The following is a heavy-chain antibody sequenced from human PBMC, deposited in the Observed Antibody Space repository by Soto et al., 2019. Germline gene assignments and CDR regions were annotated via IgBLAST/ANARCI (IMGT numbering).Heavy chain of an antibody. D-gene: IGHD2-15*01. J-gene: IGHJ6*02. CDR2: ISAYNGNT. Sequence: ASVKVSCKASGYTFTSYGISWVRQAPVQGLEWMGWISAYNGNTNYAQKLQGRVTMTTDTSTSTAYMELRSLRSDDTAVYYCARDRGLDCSGGSCYVHYYYYYGMDVWGQGTTVTVS. CDR1: GYTFTSYG. V-gene: IGHV1-18*01. CDR3: ARDRGLDCSGGSCYVHYYYYYGMDV.